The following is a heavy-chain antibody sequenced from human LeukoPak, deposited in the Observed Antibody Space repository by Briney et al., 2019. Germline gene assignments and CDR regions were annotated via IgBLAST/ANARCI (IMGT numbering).Heavy chain of an antibody. Sequence: GESLKISCKGSGYSFTSYWISWVHQMPGKGLEWMGRIDPSDSYTNYSPSFQGHVTISADKSISTAYLQWSSLKASDTAMYYCAGVKPYSSSWTNWFDPWGQGTLVTVSS. CDR2: IDPSDSYT. V-gene: IGHV5-10-1*01. CDR3: AGVKPYSSSWTNWFDP. D-gene: IGHD6-13*01. CDR1: GYSFTSYW. J-gene: IGHJ5*02.